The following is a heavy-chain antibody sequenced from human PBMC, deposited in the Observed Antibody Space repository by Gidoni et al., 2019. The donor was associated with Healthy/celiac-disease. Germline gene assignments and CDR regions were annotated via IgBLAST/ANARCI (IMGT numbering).Heavy chain of an antibody. D-gene: IGHD2-21*01. CDR1: GFSPSNARMG. V-gene: IGHV2-26*01. J-gene: IGHJ6*03. CDR2: IFSNDEN. Sequence: QVTLKESGPVLVKPTETLTLTCTVSGFSPSNARMGVSWIRQPPGKALEWLAHIFSNDENSYSTSLKSRLTISKDTSKSQVVLTMTNMDPVDTATYYCARMGVIAIPYYYYMDVWGKGTTVTVSS. CDR3: ARMGVIAIPYYYYMDV.